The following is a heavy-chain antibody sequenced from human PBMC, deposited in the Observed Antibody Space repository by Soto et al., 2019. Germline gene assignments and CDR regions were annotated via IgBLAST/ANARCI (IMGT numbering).Heavy chain of an antibody. CDR2: ISSSSSYI. D-gene: IGHD4-17*01. J-gene: IGHJ4*02. Sequence: GGSLRLSCAASGFTFSSYSMNWVRQAPGKGLEWVSSISSSSSYIYYADSVKGRFTISRDNAKNSLYLQMNSLRAEDTAVYYCARIFSQYIYGDYAHYFDYWGQGTLVTVSS. V-gene: IGHV3-21*01. CDR3: ARIFSQYIYGDYAHYFDY. CDR1: GFTFSSYS.